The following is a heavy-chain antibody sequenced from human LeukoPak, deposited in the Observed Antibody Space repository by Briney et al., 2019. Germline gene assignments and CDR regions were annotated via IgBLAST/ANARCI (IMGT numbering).Heavy chain of an antibody. CDR1: GGSTIRSGDYY. Sequence: SETLSLTCTVSGGSTIRSGDYYWSWIRQPPGKGLEWIGYIYYSGSTYYNPSLKSRVTISVDTSKNQFSLKLSSVTAADTAVYYCARGGQWLVRGDYYYMDVGGKGTTVTVSS. D-gene: IGHD6-19*01. V-gene: IGHV4-30-4*08. J-gene: IGHJ6*03. CDR2: IYYSGST. CDR3: ARGGQWLVRGDYYYMDV.